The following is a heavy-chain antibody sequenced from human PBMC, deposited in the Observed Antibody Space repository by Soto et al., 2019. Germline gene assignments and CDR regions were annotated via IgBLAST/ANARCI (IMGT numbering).Heavy chain of an antibody. Sequence: PSETLSLTCTVSGGSLSSGSYYWSWIRQPPGKALEWIGYIYYSGSTSYNPSLKSRVTISVDTSKNQFSLKLSSVTAADTAVYYCARDRVTQVRSTGRPFYFDSWGQGTLVTVSS. V-gene: IGHV4-61*01. J-gene: IGHJ4*02. CDR1: GGSLSSGSYY. D-gene: IGHD1-1*01. CDR2: IYYSGST. CDR3: ARDRVTQVRSTGRPFYFDS.